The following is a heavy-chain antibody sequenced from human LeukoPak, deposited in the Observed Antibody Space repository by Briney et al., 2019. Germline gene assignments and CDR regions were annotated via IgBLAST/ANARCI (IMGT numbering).Heavy chain of an antibody. D-gene: IGHD3-3*01. CDR3: ARGWSGTSV. V-gene: IGHV3-64*01. J-gene: IGHJ3*01. Sequence: PGGSLRLSCAASISHFNSDPMYWVRQAPGKGLEYVSAISDNGVATYYANSVKGRFTISRDNSKNTLYLDMGSLRVEDMAVYYCARGWSGTSVWGQGTMVTVSS. CDR1: ISHFNSDP. CDR2: ISDNGVAT.